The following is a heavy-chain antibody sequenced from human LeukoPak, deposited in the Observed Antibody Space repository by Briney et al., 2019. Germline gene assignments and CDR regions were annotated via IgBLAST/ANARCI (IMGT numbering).Heavy chain of an antibody. Sequence: ASVTVSCKASGYTFTGYYMHWVRQAPGQGLEWMGWINPNSGGTNYAQKFQGRVTMTRDTSISTAYMELSRLRSDDTAVYYCARDSIEYSSSFDYWGQGTLVTVSS. CDR1: GYTFTGYY. J-gene: IGHJ4*02. CDR2: INPNSGGT. CDR3: ARDSIEYSSSFDY. V-gene: IGHV1-2*02. D-gene: IGHD6-6*01.